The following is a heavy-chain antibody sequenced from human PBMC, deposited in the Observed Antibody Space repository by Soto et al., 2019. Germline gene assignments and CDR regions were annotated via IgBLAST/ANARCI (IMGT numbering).Heavy chain of an antibody. Sequence: ASETLSLTCAVYGGSFSGYYWSWIRQPPGKWLEWIGEINHSGSTNYDPSLKSRVTISVDTSKNQFSLKLSSVTAADTAVYYCARRGTAMVMNYHYGMDVWGQGXTVTVYS. CDR1: GGSFSGYY. CDR3: ARRGTAMVMNYHYGMDV. D-gene: IGHD5-18*01. V-gene: IGHV4-34*01. CDR2: INHSGST. J-gene: IGHJ6*02.